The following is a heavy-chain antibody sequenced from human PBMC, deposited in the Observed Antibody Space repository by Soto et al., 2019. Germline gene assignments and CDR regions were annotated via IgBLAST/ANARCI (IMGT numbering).Heavy chain of an antibody. CDR1: GFTFSSYG. V-gene: IGHV3-33*01. J-gene: IGHJ4*02. D-gene: IGHD3-10*01. Sequence: QVQLAESGGGVVQPGRSLRLSCAASGFTFSSYGMHWVRQAPGKGLEWVAVIWYDGSNKYYADSVKGRFTISRDNSKNTLYLLMNSLRAEETAVYYCXXXXXDSGSFGYWGQGTLVTVSS. CDR3: XXXXXDSGSFGY. CDR2: IWYDGSNK.